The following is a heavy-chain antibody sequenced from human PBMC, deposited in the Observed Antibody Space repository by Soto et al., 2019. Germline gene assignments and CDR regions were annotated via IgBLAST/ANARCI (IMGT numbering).Heavy chain of an antibody. CDR1: GGTFSNYA. J-gene: IGHJ6*02. Sequence: QVQLVQSGAEVKKPGSSVKVSCKASGGTFSNYALIIWVRQAPGQWLEWMGGIITIGATGNYAQKFQGRVTITTDASTSTVSRDLGSMRSEDPAVDYCAGDYLGFGYTYADVWGQGTTVTVSS. CDR2: IITIGATG. V-gene: IGHV1-69*05. D-gene: IGHD3-10*01. CDR3: AGDYLGFGYTYADV.